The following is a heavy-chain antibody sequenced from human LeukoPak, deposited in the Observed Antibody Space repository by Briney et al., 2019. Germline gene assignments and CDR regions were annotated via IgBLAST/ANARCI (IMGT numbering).Heavy chain of an antibody. J-gene: IGHJ4*02. Sequence: GGSLGLSCAASGFGFSNYWMSWVRQAPGKGLEWVANMNEDGSEKNYVDSVKGRFTISRDNAQDSLYLQMNSLRAEDTAVYYCARDRGYSNFDYWGQGTLLTVSS. CDR2: MNEDGSEK. D-gene: IGHD4-11*01. CDR1: GFGFSNYW. V-gene: IGHV3-7*01. CDR3: ARDRGYSNFDY.